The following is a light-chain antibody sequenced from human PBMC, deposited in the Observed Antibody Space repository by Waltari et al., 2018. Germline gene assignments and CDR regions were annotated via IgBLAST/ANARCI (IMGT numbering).Light chain of an antibody. Sequence: QSALTQPASVSGSPRQSLTISCTGTSSDVGGYNYVSWYQQPPGKVPKLLIFDVSNRPSGVSNRFSGSKSGNTASLTISGLQAEDESDYYCCSFTSRSTWVFGGGTKLTVL. V-gene: IGLV2-14*01. CDR3: CSFTSRSTWV. CDR2: DVS. CDR1: SSDVGGYNY. J-gene: IGLJ3*02.